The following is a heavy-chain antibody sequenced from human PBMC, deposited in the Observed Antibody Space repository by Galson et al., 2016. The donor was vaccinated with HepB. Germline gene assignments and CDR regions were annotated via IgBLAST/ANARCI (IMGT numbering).Heavy chain of an antibody. J-gene: IGHJ4*02. V-gene: IGHV3-74*01. CDR1: GFTFSSFW. D-gene: IGHD6-13*01. Sequence: SLRLSCAASGFTFSSFWMHWVRQAPGKGLVWVSRINSDGSYANYADSVKGRFTISRDNAKNTVYLQMNSLRAEDTAVYYCVRDFPVADLWGQGMLVTVSS. CDR2: INSDGSYA. CDR3: VRDFPVADL.